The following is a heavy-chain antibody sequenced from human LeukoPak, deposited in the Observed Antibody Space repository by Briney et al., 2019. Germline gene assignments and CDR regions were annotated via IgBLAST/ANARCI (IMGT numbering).Heavy chain of an antibody. D-gene: IGHD3-22*01. Sequence: PSETLSLTCTVSGGSISSYYWSWIRQPAGKGLEWIGRIYTSGSTNYNPSLKSRVTMSVDTSKNQSSLKLSSVTAADTAVYYCATRSAYYYDSSGYDYWGQGTLVTVSS. CDR2: IYTSGST. V-gene: IGHV4-4*07. CDR1: GGSISSYY. CDR3: ATRSAYYYDSSGYDY. J-gene: IGHJ4*02.